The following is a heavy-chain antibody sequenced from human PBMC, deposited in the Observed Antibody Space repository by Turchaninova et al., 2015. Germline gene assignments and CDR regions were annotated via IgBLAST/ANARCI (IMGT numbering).Heavy chain of an antibody. CDR3: ARHRRVVITTPPSAMDV. J-gene: IGHJ6*01. D-gene: IGHD3-22*01. CDR1: GYSFLSYW. CDR2: VDPSGAAR. V-gene: IGHV5-10-1*03. Sequence: EVQLVQSGAEMKKPGESLTISCKASGYSFLSYWITWVRRVPGQGRKWVASVDPSGAARPGTGSLRARRPAWVASSLWPGLLQWGNVQPSDTAIYYGARHRRVVITTPPSAMDVWGQGTSVTVSS.